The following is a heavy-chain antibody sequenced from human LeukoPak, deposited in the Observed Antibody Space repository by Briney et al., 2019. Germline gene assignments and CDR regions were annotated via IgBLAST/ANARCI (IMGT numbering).Heavy chain of an antibody. CDR2: IRSSGDTF. Sequence: GGSLRLSCAASGFTFSSFEMNWVRPAPGKGLEWVSHIRSSGDTFYYADSVKGRFTISRENAKNPLYLQMSSLRAEDTAVYYCAGRAVSYYYGMDVWGQGTTVTVSS. V-gene: IGHV3-48*03. CDR3: AGRAVSYYYGMDV. D-gene: IGHD3-10*01. J-gene: IGHJ6*02. CDR1: GFTFSSFE.